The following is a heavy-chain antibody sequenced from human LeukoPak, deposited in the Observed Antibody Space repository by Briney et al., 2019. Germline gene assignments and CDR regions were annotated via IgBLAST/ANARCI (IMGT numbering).Heavy chain of an antibody. V-gene: IGHV4-34*01. D-gene: IGHD2-15*01. CDR3: ARRASVAATLDY. CDR1: GESFSGHY. Sequence: SETLSLTCAVYGESFSGHYWSWIRQPPRKGLEWIGEVNHSGTTNYNPSLKSRVTISVDTSKNQFSLKLRSVTAADTAVYYCARRASVAATLDYWGQGTLVTVSS. CDR2: VNHSGTT. J-gene: IGHJ4*02.